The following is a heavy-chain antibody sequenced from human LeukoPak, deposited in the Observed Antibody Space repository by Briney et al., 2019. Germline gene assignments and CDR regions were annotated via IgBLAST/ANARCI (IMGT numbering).Heavy chain of an antibody. CDR2: MYSGGDT. J-gene: IGHJ4*02. D-gene: IGHD6-13*01. CDR1: GFTVSDNY. V-gene: IGHV3-53*01. CDR3: ARDAPQVPAAGVLAS. Sequence: GGSLRISCAASGFTVSDNYMSWVRQAPGKGLEWVSVMYSGGDTYYANSVKGRFTFSRDISKNTPYLQMNGLRTEDTAMYYCARDAPQVPAAGVLASWGQGNLVTVSS.